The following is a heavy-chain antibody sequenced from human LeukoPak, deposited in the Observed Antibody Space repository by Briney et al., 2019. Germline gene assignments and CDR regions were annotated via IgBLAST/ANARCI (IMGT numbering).Heavy chain of an antibody. J-gene: IGHJ3*02. CDR3: ARDRNSGSPLDI. Sequence: ASVKVSCKASGYTFTGYYIHWVRQAPGQGLEWMGWIYPYSGDTNYAQNFQGRVTMTRDTSISTAYMELGSLKSDDTAVYYCARDRNSGSPLDIWGQGTMLTVSS. D-gene: IGHD6-6*01. CDR2: IYPYSGDT. V-gene: IGHV1-2*02. CDR1: GYTFTGYY.